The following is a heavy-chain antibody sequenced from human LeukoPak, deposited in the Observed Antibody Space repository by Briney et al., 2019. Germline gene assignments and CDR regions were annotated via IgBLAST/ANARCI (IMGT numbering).Heavy chain of an antibody. CDR3: ARDQRYCSSSSYPWEPFDY. CDR2: IKRDGSEK. V-gene: IGHV3-7*05. Sequence: GGSLRLSCAASGFTFSSYWMSWVRQAPGKGLEWVANIKRDGSEKYYVDSVKGRFTISRDNAKNSLYLQMNSLRAEDTAVYYCARDQRYCSSSSYPWEPFDYWGQGTLVTVSS. J-gene: IGHJ4*02. CDR1: GFTFSSYW. D-gene: IGHD2-2*01.